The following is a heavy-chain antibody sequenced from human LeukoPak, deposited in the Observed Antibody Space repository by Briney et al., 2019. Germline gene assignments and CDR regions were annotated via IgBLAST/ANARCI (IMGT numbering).Heavy chain of an antibody. CDR3: ARDNSVEDTAWWFDP. J-gene: IGHJ5*02. CDR2: INPSGGST. CDR1: GYTFTSYY. V-gene: IGHV1-46*01. D-gene: IGHD4-23*01. Sequence: AASVKVSCKASGYTFTSYYMHWVRQAPGQRLEWMGIINPSGGSTSYAQKFQGRVTMTRDMSTSTDYMELSSLRSEDTAVYYCARDNSVEDTAWWFDPWGQGTLVTVSS.